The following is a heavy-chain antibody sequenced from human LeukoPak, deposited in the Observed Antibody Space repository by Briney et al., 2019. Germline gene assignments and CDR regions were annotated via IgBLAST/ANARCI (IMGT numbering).Heavy chain of an antibody. CDR2: IFNSGST. J-gene: IGHJ4*02. CDR3: ARHGGGYSYDY. D-gene: IGHD5-18*01. V-gene: IGHV4-61*05. CDR1: GGSISISSYY. Sequence: SETLSLTCTVSGGSISISSYYWSWIRQPPGKGLELIGYIFNSGSTNYNPSLKSRVTISLDTSKNQFSLKLSPVTAADTAVYYCARHGGGYSYDYWGQGTLVTVSS.